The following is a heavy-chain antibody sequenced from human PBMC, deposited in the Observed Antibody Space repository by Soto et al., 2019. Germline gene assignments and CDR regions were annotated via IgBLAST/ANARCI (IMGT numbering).Heavy chain of an antibody. J-gene: IGHJ4*02. V-gene: IGHV4-30-4*01. Sequence: QVQLQESGPGLVKPSQTLSPTCTVSGGSISSGDYYWSWVRQPPGKGLEWIGYIYYSGSTYYNPSLKSRVTISVDTSKNQFSLKLSSVTAADTAVYYCDSFLVVTALRYFDYWGQGTLVTVSS. CDR1: GGSISSGDYY. CDR3: DSFLVVTALRYFDY. D-gene: IGHD2-21*02. CDR2: IYYSGST.